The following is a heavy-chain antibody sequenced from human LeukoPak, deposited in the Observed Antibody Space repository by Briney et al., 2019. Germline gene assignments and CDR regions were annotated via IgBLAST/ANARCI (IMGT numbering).Heavy chain of an antibody. D-gene: IGHD3-22*01. Sequence: ASVKVSCKASGYAFTGYYMHWVRQAPGQGREWMGRINPNSGGTNYAQKFQGRVTMTRDTSISTAYMELSRLRSDDTAVYYCARDRYYYDSNNHYYYYYYLDVWGKATTVTVSS. CDR3: ARDRYYYDSNNHYYYYYYLDV. CDR2: INPNSGGT. V-gene: IGHV1-2*06. J-gene: IGHJ6*03. CDR1: GYAFTGYY.